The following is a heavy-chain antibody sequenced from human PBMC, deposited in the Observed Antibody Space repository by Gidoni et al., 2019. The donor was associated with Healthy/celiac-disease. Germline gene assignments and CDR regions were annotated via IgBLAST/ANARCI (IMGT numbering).Heavy chain of an antibody. Sequence: GAEVKKPEASVKVSCKASGYTFTSYYMHWLRQAPGQGLEWMGIINPSGGSTSYAQKFQGRVTMTRDTSTSTVYRELSSMISEDTAVYDCARSIVRSSSPHFDYWGQGTLVTVSS. CDR3: ARSIVRSSSPHFDY. D-gene: IGHD6-6*01. J-gene: IGHJ4*02. V-gene: IGHV1-46*01. CDR2: INPSGGST. CDR1: GYTFTSYY.